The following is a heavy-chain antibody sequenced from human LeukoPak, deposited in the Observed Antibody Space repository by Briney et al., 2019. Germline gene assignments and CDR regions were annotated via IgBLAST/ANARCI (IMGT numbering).Heavy chain of an antibody. V-gene: IGHV3-30-3*01. CDR2: ISYDGSNK. CDR1: GFTFSSYA. Sequence: GGSLRLSCAASGFTFSSYAMHWVRQAPGKGLEWVAVISYDGSNKYYADSVKGRSTISRDNSKNTLYLQMNSLRAEDTAVYYCAREEEDDFWSGYYRGYFDYWGQGTLVTVSS. J-gene: IGHJ4*02. CDR3: AREEEDDFWSGYYRGYFDY. D-gene: IGHD3-3*01.